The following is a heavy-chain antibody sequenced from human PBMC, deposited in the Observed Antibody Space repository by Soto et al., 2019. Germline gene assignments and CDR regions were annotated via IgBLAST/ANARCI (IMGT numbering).Heavy chain of an antibody. CDR2: IYYSGST. Sequence: PSETLSLTCTVSGGSISSGDYYWSWIRQPPGKGLEWIGYIYYSGSTYYNPSLKSRVTISVDTSKNQFSLKLSSVTAADTAVYYCARDREGYGSYDDWGQGTLVTVSS. CDR1: GGSISSGDYY. J-gene: IGHJ4*02. V-gene: IGHV4-30-4*01. CDR3: ARDREGYGSYDD. D-gene: IGHD3-10*01.